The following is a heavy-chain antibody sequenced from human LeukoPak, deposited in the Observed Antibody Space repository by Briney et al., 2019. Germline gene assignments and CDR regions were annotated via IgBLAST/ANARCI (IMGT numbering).Heavy chain of an antibody. Sequence: GGSLRLSCAASGFTFSRYSMNWVRQAPGKGLEWVSSISIGSTYTYYADSVKGRFTISRDNSKSTVSLQMSSLRAEDTALYYCAKGSGNGYGSGPFDYWGQGTLVTVSS. CDR1: GFTFSRYS. V-gene: IGHV3-21*04. CDR2: ISIGSTYT. D-gene: IGHD3-10*01. J-gene: IGHJ4*02. CDR3: AKGSGNGYGSGPFDY.